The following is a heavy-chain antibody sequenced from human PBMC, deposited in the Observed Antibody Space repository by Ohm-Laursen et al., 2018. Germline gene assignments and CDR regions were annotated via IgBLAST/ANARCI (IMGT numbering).Heavy chain of an antibody. Sequence: SSVKVSCKASGGTFSSYAISWVRQAPGQGLEWMGGIIPIFGTANYAQKFQGRVTITADESTSTAYMELSSLRSDDTAVYYCARDWGLYGERTMVRADHWGQGTLVTVSS. V-gene: IGHV1-69*01. J-gene: IGHJ4*02. D-gene: IGHD3-10*01. CDR2: IIPIFGTA. CDR3: ARDWGLYGERTMVRADH. CDR1: GGTFSSYA.